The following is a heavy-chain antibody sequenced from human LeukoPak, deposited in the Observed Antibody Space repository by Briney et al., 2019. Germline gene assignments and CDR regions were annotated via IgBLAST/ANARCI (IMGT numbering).Heavy chain of an antibody. D-gene: IGHD3-22*01. Sequence: PSETLSLTCAVYGGSFSGYYWSWIHQPPGKGLEWIGEINHSGSTNYNPSLKSRVTISVDTSKNQFSLKLSSVTAADTAVYYCARFPDRAVVPKWYYFDYWGQGTLVIVSS. J-gene: IGHJ4*02. CDR2: INHSGST. V-gene: IGHV4-34*01. CDR1: GGSFSGYY. CDR3: ARFPDRAVVPKWYYFDY.